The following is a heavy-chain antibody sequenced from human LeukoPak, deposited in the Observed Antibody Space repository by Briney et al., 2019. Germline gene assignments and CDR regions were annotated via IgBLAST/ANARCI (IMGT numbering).Heavy chain of an antibody. D-gene: IGHD3-16*02. CDR1: GYTFTGYY. CDR2: INPNSGGT. J-gene: IGHJ4*02. CDR3: ARDSDTYDYVWGSYRFDY. Sequence: ASVKVSCKASGYTFTGYYMHWVRQAPGQGLEWMGRINPNSGGTNYAQKFQGSVTMTRGTSISTAYMELSRLRSDDTAVYYCARDSDTYDYVWGSYRFDYWGQGTLVTVSS. V-gene: IGHV1-2*06.